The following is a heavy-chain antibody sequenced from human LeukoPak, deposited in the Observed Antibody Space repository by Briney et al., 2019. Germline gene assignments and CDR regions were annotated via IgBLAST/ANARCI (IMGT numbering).Heavy chain of an antibody. V-gene: IGHV1-69*13. CDR3: ARDPIRYCSGGSCYAGLAFDI. CDR2: IIPIFGTA. D-gene: IGHD2-15*01. Sequence: SVKVSCKASGGTFSSYAISWVRQAPGQGLEWMGGIIPIFGTANYAQKFQGRVTITADESTSSAYMELSSLRSEDTAVYYCARDPIRYCSGGSCYAGLAFDIWGQGTMVTVSS. J-gene: IGHJ3*02. CDR1: GGTFSSYA.